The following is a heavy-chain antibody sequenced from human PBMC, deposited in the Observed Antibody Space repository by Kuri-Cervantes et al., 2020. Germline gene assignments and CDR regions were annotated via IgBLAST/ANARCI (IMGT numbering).Heavy chain of an antibody. V-gene: IGHV3-53*01. CDR1: GFTVSSNY. D-gene: IGHD5-12*01. J-gene: IGHJ3*02. CDR3: AIGRGYSGYDPLDI. Sequence: GESLKISCAASGFTVSSNYMSWVRQAPGKGLGWVSVIYSGGSTYYADSVKGRFTISRDNSKNTLYLQMNSLRAEDTAVYYCAIGRGYSGYDPLDIWGQGTMVTVSS. CDR2: IYSGGST.